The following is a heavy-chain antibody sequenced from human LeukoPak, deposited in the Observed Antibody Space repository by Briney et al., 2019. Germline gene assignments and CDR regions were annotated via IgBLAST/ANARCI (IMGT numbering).Heavy chain of an antibody. V-gene: IGHV1-8*01. D-gene: IGHD6-19*01. CDR2: MNPNSGNT. CDR3: ARQWLLRSNWFDP. Sequence: ASVTVTCTASGYTFTSYDINWVRQATGQGLEWMGWMNPNSGNTGYAQKFQGRVTMTRNTSISRAYMELSSLRSEDTAVYYCARQWLLRSNWFDPWGQGTLVTVSS. CDR1: GYTFTSYD. J-gene: IGHJ5*02.